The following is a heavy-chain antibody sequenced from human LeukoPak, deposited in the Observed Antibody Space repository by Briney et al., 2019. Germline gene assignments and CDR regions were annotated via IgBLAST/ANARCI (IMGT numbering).Heavy chain of an antibody. V-gene: IGHV1-2*02. J-gene: IGHJ3*02. CDR3: ARAKSGSSWPIDAFDI. CDR2: INPNSGGT. D-gene: IGHD6-13*01. Sequence: ASVKVSCKASGYTCTGYYMHWVRQAPGQGLEWMGWINPNSGGTNYAQKFQGRVTMTRDTSISTAYMELSRLRSDDTAVYYCARAKSGSSWPIDAFDIWGQGTMVTVSS. CDR1: GYTCTGYY.